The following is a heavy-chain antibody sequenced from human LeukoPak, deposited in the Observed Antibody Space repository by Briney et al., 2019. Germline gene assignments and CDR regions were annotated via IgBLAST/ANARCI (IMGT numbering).Heavy chain of an antibody. CDR1: GFTFSSYS. Sequence: GGSLRLSCAASGFTFSSYSMNWVRQAPGKGLEWVSSISSSSSYIYYADSVKGRFTISRDNAKNSLYLQMNSLRTEDTAVYFCAEGRGAQNGYDYLFDTWGQGILVTVSS. J-gene: IGHJ4*02. D-gene: IGHD5-12*01. CDR2: ISSSSSYI. CDR3: AEGRGAQNGYDYLFDT. V-gene: IGHV3-21*01.